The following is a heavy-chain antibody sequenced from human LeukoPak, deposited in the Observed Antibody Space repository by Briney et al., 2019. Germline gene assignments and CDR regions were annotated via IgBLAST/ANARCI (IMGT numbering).Heavy chain of an antibody. J-gene: IGHJ6*02. CDR1: GFTFSSYG. Sequence: GRSLRLSCAASGFTFSSYGMHWVRQAPGKGLEWVAVIWYDGSNTYYADSLKGRFTISRDNSKNILYLQMNSLRAEDTAVYFCAKSSTWQWPLAHAVPNTFGMDVWGQGTTVTVSS. D-gene: IGHD6-19*01. V-gene: IGHV3-33*06. CDR2: IWYDGSNT. CDR3: AKSSTWQWPLAHAVPNTFGMDV.